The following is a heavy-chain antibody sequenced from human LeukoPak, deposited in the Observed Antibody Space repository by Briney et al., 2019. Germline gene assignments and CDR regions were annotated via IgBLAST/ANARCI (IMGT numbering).Heavy chain of an antibody. CDR1: GFSFTNYW. CDR2: ISGSGGST. D-gene: IGHD3-3*01. J-gene: IGHJ6*02. V-gene: IGHV3-23*01. CDR3: AKDRYYDFWSGYYYYYYGMDV. Sequence: GGSLRLSCAASGFSFTNYWTHWVRQAPGKGLEWVSAISGSGGSTYYADSVKGRFTISRDNSKNTLYLQMNSLRAEDTAVYYCAKDRYYDFWSGYYYYYYGMDVWGQGTTVTVSS.